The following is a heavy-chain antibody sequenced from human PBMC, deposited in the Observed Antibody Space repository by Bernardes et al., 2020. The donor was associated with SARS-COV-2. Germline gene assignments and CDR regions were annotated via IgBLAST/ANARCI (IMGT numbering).Heavy chain of an antibody. CDR3: ARHRFFSSGWYGDNWFDP. V-gene: IGHV5-51*01. D-gene: IGHD6-19*01. J-gene: IGHJ5*02. CDR2: IYPGDSDT. Sequence: GESLKISCKGSGYSFTSYWIGWVRQMPGKGLEWMGIIYPGDSDTRYSPSFQGQVTISADKSISTAYLQWSSLKASDTAMYYCARHRFFSSGWYGDNWFDPWGQGTLVTVSS. CDR1: GYSFTSYW.